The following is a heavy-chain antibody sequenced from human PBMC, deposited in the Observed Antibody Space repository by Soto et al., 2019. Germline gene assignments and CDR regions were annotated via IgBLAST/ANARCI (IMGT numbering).Heavy chain of an antibody. J-gene: IGHJ3*02. Sequence: GESLKISCKGSGYSFTNYWIGWVRQLPGEGLEWMGLIYPGDSDTRYSPSFQGQVTISADKSINTAYLQWSSLKAADTAMYYCARRITMARGVAPHAFDNWGQGTVVTVSS. D-gene: IGHD3-10*01. CDR1: GYSFTNYW. V-gene: IGHV5-51*01. CDR3: ARRITMARGVAPHAFDN. CDR2: IYPGDSDT.